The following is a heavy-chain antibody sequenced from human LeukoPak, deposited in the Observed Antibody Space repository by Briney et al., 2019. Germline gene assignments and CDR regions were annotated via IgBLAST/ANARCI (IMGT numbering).Heavy chain of an antibody. D-gene: IGHD3-22*01. Sequence: GESMQISCKASAYSFTSYWIGWVRQMPGKGLEWMGIIYPGDSDTRYSPSFQGQVTISADKSISTAYLQWSSLKASDAAMYYCARHAYYYDNNGYYFGYWGQGTLVTVSS. J-gene: IGHJ4*02. V-gene: IGHV5-51*01. CDR2: IYPGDSDT. CDR1: AYSFTSYW. CDR3: ARHAYYYDNNGYYFGY.